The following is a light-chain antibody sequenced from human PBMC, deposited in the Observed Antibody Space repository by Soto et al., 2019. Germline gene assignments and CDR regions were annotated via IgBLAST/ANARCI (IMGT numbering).Light chain of an antibody. CDR3: MQATHFPPLT. Sequence: DIVLNQTPLSSPVTLGQPASMSCRSSQSLVHSDGNTYLSWLQQRPGQPPRLLIYKISNRVSGVPDIFSGSGAGTDFTLEITSVEAEDVGVYYCMQATHFPPLTFGGGTQLEIK. CDR1: QSLVHSDGNTY. CDR2: KIS. V-gene: IGKV2-24*01. J-gene: IGKJ4*01.